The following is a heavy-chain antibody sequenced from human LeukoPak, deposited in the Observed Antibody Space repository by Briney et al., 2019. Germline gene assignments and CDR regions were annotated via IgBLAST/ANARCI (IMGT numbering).Heavy chain of an antibody. CDR3: ARGNHDYSIYYYYYMDV. CDR2: INPNSGGT. D-gene: IGHD4-11*01. Sequence: ASVKVSCKASGYTFTGYYMHWVRQAPGQGLEWMGWINPNSGGTNYAQKFQGRVTMTRDTSISTAYMELSRLGSDDTAVYYCARGNHDYSIYYYYYMDVWGKGTTVTVSS. J-gene: IGHJ6*03. CDR1: GYTFTGYY. V-gene: IGHV1-2*02.